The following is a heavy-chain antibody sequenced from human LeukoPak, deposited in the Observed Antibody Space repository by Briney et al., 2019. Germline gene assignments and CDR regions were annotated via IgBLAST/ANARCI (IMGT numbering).Heavy chain of an antibody. V-gene: IGHV3-7*01. Sequence: QPGGSLRLSCAASGFTFGSYWMSWVRQAPGKGLEWVANIKQDGSEKYYVDSVKGRFTISRDNAKNSLYLQMNSLRAEDTAVYYCASPLGDYWGQGTLVTVSS. CDR1: GFTFGSYW. J-gene: IGHJ4*02. CDR3: ASPLGDY. CDR2: IKQDGSEK.